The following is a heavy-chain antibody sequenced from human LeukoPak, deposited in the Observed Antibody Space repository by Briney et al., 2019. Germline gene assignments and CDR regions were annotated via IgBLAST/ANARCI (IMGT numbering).Heavy chain of an antibody. J-gene: IGHJ4*02. CDR1: GYTFTGYY. CDR3: AILTYSSGWYYFDY. V-gene: IGHV1-2*02. D-gene: IGHD6-19*01. Sequence: ASVKVSRKAPGYTFTGYYMHWVRQAPGQGLEWMGWINPNSGGTNYAQKFQGRVTMTRDTSISTAYMELSRLRSDDTAVYYCAILTYSSGWYYFDYWGQGTLVTVSS. CDR2: INPNSGGT.